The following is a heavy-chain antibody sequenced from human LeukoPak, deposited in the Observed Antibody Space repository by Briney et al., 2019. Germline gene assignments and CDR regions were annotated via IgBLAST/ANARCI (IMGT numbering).Heavy chain of an antibody. CDR3: ARDGVGATIVGAFDI. V-gene: IGHV3-21*01. Sequence: GGSLRLSCAASGFTFSSYSMNWVRQAPGKGLGWVSSISSSSSYIYYADSVKGRFTISRDNAKNSLYLQMNSLRAEDTAVYYCARDGVGATIVGAFDIWGQGTMVTVSS. CDR1: GFTFSSYS. CDR2: ISSSSSYI. D-gene: IGHD1-26*01. J-gene: IGHJ3*02.